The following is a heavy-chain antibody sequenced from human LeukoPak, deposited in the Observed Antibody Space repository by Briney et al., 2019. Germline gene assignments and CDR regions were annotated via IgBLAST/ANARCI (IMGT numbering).Heavy chain of an antibody. CDR2: INHSGST. J-gene: IGHJ6*02. CDR3: ARGTGRWAYYYYYGMDV. Sequence: PSETLSLTCAVYGGSFSGYYWSWIRQPPGRGPEWIGEINHSGSTNYNPSLKSRVTISVDTSKNQFSLKLSSVTAADTAVYYCARGTGRWAYYYYYGMDVWGQGTTVTVSS. D-gene: IGHD4-23*01. CDR1: GGSFSGYY. V-gene: IGHV4-34*01.